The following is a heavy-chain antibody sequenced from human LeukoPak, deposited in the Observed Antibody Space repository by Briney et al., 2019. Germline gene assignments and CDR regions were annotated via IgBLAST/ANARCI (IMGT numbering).Heavy chain of an antibody. CDR1: GYTFTSYG. D-gene: IGHD5-12*01. CDR3: ARSGATISSDEGTFDY. V-gene: IGHV1-18*01. Sequence: ASVKVSCKASGYTFTSYGISWVRQAPGQGLEWMGWISAYNGNTNYAQKLRGRVTMTTDTSTSTAYMELRSLRSDDTAVYYCARSGATISSDEGTFDYWGQGTLVTVSS. J-gene: IGHJ4*02. CDR2: ISAYNGNT.